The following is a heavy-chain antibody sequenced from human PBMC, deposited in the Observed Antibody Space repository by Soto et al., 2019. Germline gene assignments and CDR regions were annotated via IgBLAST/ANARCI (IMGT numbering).Heavy chain of an antibody. CDR1: GGSISSYY. V-gene: IGHV4-59*01. J-gene: IGHJ4*02. D-gene: IGHD6-6*01. CDR2: IYYSGST. CDR3: ARGIAARPGQYYFDY. Sequence: SETLSLTCTVSGGSISSYYWSRIRQPPGKGLEWIGYIYYSGSTNYNPSLKSRVTISVDTSKNQFSLKLSSVTAADTAVYYCARGIAARPGQYYFDYWGQGTLVTVSS.